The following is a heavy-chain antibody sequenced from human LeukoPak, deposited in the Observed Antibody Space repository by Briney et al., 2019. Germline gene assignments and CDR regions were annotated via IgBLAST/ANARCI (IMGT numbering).Heavy chain of an antibody. D-gene: IGHD4-17*01. Sequence: SETLSLTCTVSGGSISSYYWSWIRQPPGKGLEWIGYIYYSGSTNYNPSLKSRVTISVDTSKNQFSLKLSSVTAADTAVYYCAGDGPLGGKMTTVTKDAFDIWGQGTMVTVSS. CDR1: GGSISSYY. V-gene: IGHV4-59*01. J-gene: IGHJ3*02. CDR2: IYYSGST. CDR3: AGDGPLGGKMTTVTKDAFDI.